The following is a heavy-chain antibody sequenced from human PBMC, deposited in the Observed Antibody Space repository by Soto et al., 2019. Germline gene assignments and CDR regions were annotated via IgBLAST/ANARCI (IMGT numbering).Heavy chain of an antibody. CDR1: GYTFTSYG. V-gene: IGHV1-18*01. D-gene: IGHD5-12*01. J-gene: IGHJ6*02. CDR3: ARTTSSGYDYYYYYGMDV. CDR2: ISAYNGNT. Sequence: QVQLVQSGAEVKKPGASVKVSCKASGYTFTSYGISWVRQAPGQGLEWMGWISAYNGNTKYAQKLQGRVTMTTDTXTXTXXMELRSLRSDDTAVYYCARTTSSGYDYYYYYGMDVWGQGTTVTVSS.